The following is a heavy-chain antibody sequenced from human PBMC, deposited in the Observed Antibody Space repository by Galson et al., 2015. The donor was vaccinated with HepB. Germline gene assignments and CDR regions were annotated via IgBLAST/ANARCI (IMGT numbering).Heavy chain of an antibody. J-gene: IGHJ4*02. V-gene: IGHV3-30-3*01. CDR1: GFTFSSYA. CDR2: ISYDGSNK. D-gene: IGHD2-2*02. CDR3: ARDGCSSTSCYKVCDY. Sequence: SLRLSCAASGFTFSSYAMHWVRQAPGKGLEWVAVISYDGSNKYYADSVKGRFTISRDNSKNTLYLQMNSLRAEDTAVYYCARDGCSSTSCYKVCDYWGQGTLVTVSS.